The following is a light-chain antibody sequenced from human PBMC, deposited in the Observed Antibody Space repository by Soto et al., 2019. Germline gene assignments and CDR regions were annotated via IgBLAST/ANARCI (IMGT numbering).Light chain of an antibody. V-gene: IGLV1-47*01. CDR3: ASWDHGLSAYV. J-gene: IGLJ1*01. CDR1: SSNIGNSY. Sequence: QSVLTQPPSASGTPGQRVTISCSGGSSNIGNSYVDWYQQLPGMAPKLLIFKNYERPSGVPDRFSGSKSGTSASLAISGLRSEDEAEYYCASWDHGLSAYVFGTGTKVTVL. CDR2: KNY.